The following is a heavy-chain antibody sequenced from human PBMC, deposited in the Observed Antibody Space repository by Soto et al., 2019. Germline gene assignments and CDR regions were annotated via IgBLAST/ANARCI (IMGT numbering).Heavy chain of an antibody. Sequence: PSETLSLTCTLSGGSISSGGYYWYWIRQPPGKGLEWIGYIYYSGTTYYNPSLKSRVTISVDTSKNQFSLKLSSVTAADTAVYYCAASCVACGGFNYYGMDVWGQGTTVT. CDR3: AASCVACGGFNYYGMDV. CDR1: GGSISSGGYY. V-gene: IGHV4-31*03. J-gene: IGHJ6*02. D-gene: IGHD2-21*01. CDR2: IYYSGTT.